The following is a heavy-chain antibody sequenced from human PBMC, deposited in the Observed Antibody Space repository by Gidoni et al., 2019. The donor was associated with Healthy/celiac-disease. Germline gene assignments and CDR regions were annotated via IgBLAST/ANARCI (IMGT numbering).Heavy chain of an antibody. CDR1: GFTFTSSA. V-gene: IGHV1-58*01. J-gene: IGHJ6*03. Sequence: QMQLVQSGPEVKKPGTSVKVSCKASGFTFTSSAVQWVRQARGPRLRWIGWIVVGSGNTNYAQKFQERVTITRDMSTSTAYMELSSLRSEDTAVYYCAADPVDTAMAERWDYYYYMDVWGKGTTVTVSS. CDR2: IVVGSGNT. D-gene: IGHD5-18*01. CDR3: AADPVDTAMAERWDYYYYMDV.